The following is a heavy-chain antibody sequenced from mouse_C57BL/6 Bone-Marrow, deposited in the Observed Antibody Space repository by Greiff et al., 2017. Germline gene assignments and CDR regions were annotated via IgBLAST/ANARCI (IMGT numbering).Heavy chain of an antibody. D-gene: IGHD3-2*02. CDR3: AREGSGYDFDY. CDR1: GYTFTSYW. J-gene: IGHJ2*01. CDR2: IDPTSGGT. Sequence: VQLQQPGAELVKPGASVKLSCKASGYTFTSYWLHWVKQRPGRGLEWMGRIDPTSGGTKYNEKFKSKATLTVDKPSSTAYMQLSSLTSEDSAVYYCAREGSGYDFDYWGQGTTLTVSS. V-gene: IGHV1-72*01.